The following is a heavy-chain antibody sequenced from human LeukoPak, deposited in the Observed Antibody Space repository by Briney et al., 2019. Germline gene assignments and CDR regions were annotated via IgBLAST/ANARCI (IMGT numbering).Heavy chain of an antibody. D-gene: IGHD1-26*01. V-gene: IGHV3-21*01. CDR1: GFTFSSYS. CDR3: ARDGSYGHHNWLDP. CDR2: ISSSSSYT. J-gene: IGHJ5*02. Sequence: GGSLRLSCAASGFTFSSYSMNWVRQAPGKGLEWVSSISSSSSYTYYADSVKGRFTISRDNAKYSLSLQMNTLRAEDTAVYYCARDGSYGHHNWLDPWGQGTLVTVSS.